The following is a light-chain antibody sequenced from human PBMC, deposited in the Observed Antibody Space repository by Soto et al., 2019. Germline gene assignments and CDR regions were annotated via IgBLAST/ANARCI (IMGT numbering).Light chain of an antibody. CDR1: SSDIGGNNY. CDR2: DVT. J-gene: IGLJ3*02. V-gene: IGLV2-14*03. CDR3: SSYTNDREV. Sequence: QSVLTQPASVSGSPGQSITISCIGSSSDIGGNNYVSWYRQLPGKAPKLIIYDVTNRPLGVSSRFSASKSGNTASLTISGRQAEDEADYYCSSYTNDREVFGGGTKVTVL.